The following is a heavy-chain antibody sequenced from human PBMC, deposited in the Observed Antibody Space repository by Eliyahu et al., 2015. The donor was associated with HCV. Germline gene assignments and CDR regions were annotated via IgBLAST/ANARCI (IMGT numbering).Heavy chain of an antibody. CDR2: IYSGGST. D-gene: IGHD1-1*01. Sequence: EVQLVESGGGLIQPGGSLRLSCAASGFTVSSNYMSWVRQAPGKGLEWVSVIYSGGSTYYADSVKGRFTISRDNSKNTLYLQMNSLRAEDTAVYYCARAKNWNDVCFDYWGQGTLVTVSS. CDR1: GFTVSSNY. V-gene: IGHV3-53*01. J-gene: IGHJ4*02. CDR3: ARAKNWNDVCFDY.